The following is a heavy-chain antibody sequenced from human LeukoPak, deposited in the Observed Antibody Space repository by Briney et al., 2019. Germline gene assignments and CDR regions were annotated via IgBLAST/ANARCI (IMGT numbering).Heavy chain of an antibody. J-gene: IGHJ5*02. CDR2: INAGNGNT. D-gene: IGHD6-19*01. Sequence: ASVKVSCKASGYTFTSYAMHWVRQAPGQRLEWMGWINAGNGNTKYSQKFQDRVTITRDTSASTAYVELSSLRSEDTAVYYCARDLAVAGTNVDWFDPWGQGTLVTVSS. CDR1: GYTFTSYA. CDR3: ARDLAVAGTNVDWFDP. V-gene: IGHV1-3*01.